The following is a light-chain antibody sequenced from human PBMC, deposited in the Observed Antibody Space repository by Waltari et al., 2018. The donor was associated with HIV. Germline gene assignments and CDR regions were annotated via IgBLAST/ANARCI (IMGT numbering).Light chain of an antibody. CDR2: WAS. CDR1: HSISYSSKNKNY. V-gene: IGKV4-1*01. J-gene: IGKJ1*01. CDR3: QQYYTHPPT. Sequence: DIVMTQSPDSLALSLGERATINCMSSHSISYSSKNKNYLAWDQQKPGQTPKLLIYWASTRHSGVPDRFSGSWSGTDFTLTISSLQSEDVAIYFCQQYYTHPPTFGQGTKVEIK.